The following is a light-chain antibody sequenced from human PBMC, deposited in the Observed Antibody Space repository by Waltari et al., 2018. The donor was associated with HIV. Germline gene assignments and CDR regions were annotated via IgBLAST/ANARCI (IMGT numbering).Light chain of an antibody. V-gene: IGKV3-11*01. Sequence: DIVLTQTPATLPLSPGERATLTGRDSQSVSSSLDLYQQQAGQPPRLLMYDASARATGSPARFRGSGSWTDFTLTIISLEPEDFAVYYCQRRGTWRIPFGQGTRLEIK. J-gene: IGKJ5*01. CDR2: DAS. CDR3: QRRGTWRIP. CDR1: QSVSSS.